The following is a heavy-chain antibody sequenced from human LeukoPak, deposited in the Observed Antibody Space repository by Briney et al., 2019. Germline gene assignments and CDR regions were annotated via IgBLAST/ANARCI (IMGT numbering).Heavy chain of an antibody. Sequence: GGSLRLSCAASGLTFRNYGMHWVRQAPGKGLEWVAFIWYDGSNKYYVDSVRGRFTISRDNSKNTLYLQMSSLRVDDTAVYYCATDRSNSWIDYWGLGTLVTVAS. V-gene: IGHV3-30*02. J-gene: IGHJ4*02. CDR2: IWYDGSNK. D-gene: IGHD6-19*01. CDR3: ATDRSNSWIDY. CDR1: GLTFRNYG.